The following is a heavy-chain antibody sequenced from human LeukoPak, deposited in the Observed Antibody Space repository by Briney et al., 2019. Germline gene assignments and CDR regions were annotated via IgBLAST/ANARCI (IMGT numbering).Heavy chain of an antibody. CDR2: IYYSGST. D-gene: IGHD3-22*01. Sequence: SETLSLTCTVSGGSISSSSYYWGWIRQPPGKGLEWIGSIYYSGSTYYNPSLKSRVTISVDTSKNQFSLKLSSVTAADTAVYYCARDLVTYYYDSSPPGGLNYYYYGMDVWGQGTTVTVSS. J-gene: IGHJ6*02. CDR1: GGSISSSSYY. CDR3: ARDLVTYYYDSSPPGGLNYYYYGMDV. V-gene: IGHV4-39*07.